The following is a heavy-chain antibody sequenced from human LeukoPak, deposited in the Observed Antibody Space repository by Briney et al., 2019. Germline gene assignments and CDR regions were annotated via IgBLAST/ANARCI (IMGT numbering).Heavy chain of an antibody. CDR3: ARDNTIRDYYYYMDV. D-gene: IGHD3-3*01. CDR1: GFTFSSYG. J-gene: IGHJ6*03. CDR2: IKQDGSEK. V-gene: IGHV3-7*01. Sequence: GGSLRLSCAASGFTFSSYGMHWVRQAPGKGLEWVANIKQDGSEKYYVDSVKGRFTISRDNSKNTLYLQMNSLRAEDTAVYYCARDNTIRDYYYYMDVWGKGTTVTISS.